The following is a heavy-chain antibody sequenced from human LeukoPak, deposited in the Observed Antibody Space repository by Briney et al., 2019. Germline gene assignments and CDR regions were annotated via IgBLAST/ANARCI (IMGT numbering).Heavy chain of an antibody. J-gene: IGHJ5*02. Sequence: GGSLRLSCAASGFTFSSYWMSWVRQAPGKGLEWVANIKQDGSEKYYVDSVKGRFTISRDNAKNSLYLQMNSLRAEDTAVYYCAGTEGYSYGYYWFDPWGQGTLVTVSS. CDR1: GFTFSSYW. V-gene: IGHV3-7*01. CDR2: IKQDGSEK. D-gene: IGHD5-18*01. CDR3: AGTEGYSYGYYWFDP.